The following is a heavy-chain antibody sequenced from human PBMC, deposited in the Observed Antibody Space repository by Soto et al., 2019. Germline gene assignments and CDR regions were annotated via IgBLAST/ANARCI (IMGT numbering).Heavy chain of an antibody. CDR3: PKEAVRWFDP. D-gene: IGHD3-22*01. J-gene: IGHJ5*02. Sequence: AWGCRRLSWAASGFTFCRCGIHWVRHAPGKGLEWGAVILDDGRNKYYADSVKGRVTISRDNSKNTLYLQMNSLRAEDTVVYYCPKEAVRWFDPWGQGTLVTVSS. V-gene: IGHV3-30*18. CDR1: GFTFCRCG. CDR2: ILDDGRNK.